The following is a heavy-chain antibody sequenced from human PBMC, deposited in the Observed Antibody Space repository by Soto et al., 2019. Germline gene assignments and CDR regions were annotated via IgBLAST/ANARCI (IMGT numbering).Heavy chain of an antibody. Sequence: QVQLQQWGAGLLKPSETLSLTCAVYGGSFSGYYWSWIRQPPGKGLEWIGEINHSGSTNYNPSLKSRVTISVDTSKNQFSLKLSSVTAADTAVYYCASGSSSPANYDFWSGPRRYFDYWGQGTLVTVSS. CDR3: ASGSSSPANYDFWSGPRRYFDY. CDR2: INHSGST. D-gene: IGHD3-3*01. V-gene: IGHV4-34*01. J-gene: IGHJ4*02. CDR1: GGSFSGYY.